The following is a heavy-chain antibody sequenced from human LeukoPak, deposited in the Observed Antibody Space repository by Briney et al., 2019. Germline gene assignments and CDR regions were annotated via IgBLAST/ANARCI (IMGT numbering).Heavy chain of an antibody. Sequence: GGSLRLSCAASEFSFSSYAMSWVRQAPGKGLEWVSAISGSANTYYADSVKGRFTISRDNAKNSLYLQMNSLRAEDTAVYYCARASPPTYYDILTGYYIQAGTWYFQHWGQGTLVTVSS. V-gene: IGHV3-23*01. CDR2: ISGSANT. CDR1: EFSFSSYA. J-gene: IGHJ1*01. D-gene: IGHD3-9*01. CDR3: ARASPPTYYDILTGYYIQAGTWYFQH.